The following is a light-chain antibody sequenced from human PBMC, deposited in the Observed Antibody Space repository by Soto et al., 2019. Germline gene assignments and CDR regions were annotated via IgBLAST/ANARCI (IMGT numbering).Light chain of an antibody. CDR3: QQCSGSPLT. CDR2: AAS. Sequence: EIVLTQSPGTLSLSPGERATLSCRASQSVTNNYLAWYQQKPGQAPRLLIYAASTRATGIPDRFSGSGSGTNFTLTIRRLGAEDFAVYYCQQCSGSPLTFGGGTKVDIK. J-gene: IGKJ4*01. V-gene: IGKV3-20*01. CDR1: QSVTNNY.